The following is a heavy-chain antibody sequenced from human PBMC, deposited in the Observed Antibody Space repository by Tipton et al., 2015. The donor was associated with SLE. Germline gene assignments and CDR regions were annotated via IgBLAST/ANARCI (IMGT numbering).Heavy chain of an antibody. Sequence: TLSLTCTVSGGSLSDNYWTWIRQPAGKGLEWIGRSYISGSTNYNPSLKSRVTISVDTSKNQFSLKLSSVTAADTAVYYCARGGDFWSGPTSIYYYYYYMDVWGKGITVTVSS. D-gene: IGHD3-3*01. CDR1: GGSLSDNY. CDR2: SYISGST. J-gene: IGHJ6*03. CDR3: ARGGDFWSGPTSIYYYYYYMDV. V-gene: IGHV4-4*07.